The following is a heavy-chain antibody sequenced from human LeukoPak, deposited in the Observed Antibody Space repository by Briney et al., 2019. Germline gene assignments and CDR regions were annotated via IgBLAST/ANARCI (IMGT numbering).Heavy chain of an antibody. J-gene: IGHJ4*02. Sequence: PGGSLRLSCAASGFTFSSYEMNWVRQAPGKGLEWVSYISSSGSTIYYADSVKGRFTISRDNAKNSLYLQMNSLRAEDTAVYYCARIDCSGGSCYSGYFDYWGQGTLVTVPS. V-gene: IGHV3-48*03. CDR1: GFTFSSYE. CDR2: ISSSGSTI. D-gene: IGHD2-15*01. CDR3: ARIDCSGGSCYSGYFDY.